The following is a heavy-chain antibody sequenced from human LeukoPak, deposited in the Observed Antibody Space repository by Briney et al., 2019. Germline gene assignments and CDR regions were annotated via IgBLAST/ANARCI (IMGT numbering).Heavy chain of an antibody. D-gene: IGHD4-17*01. Sequence: SETLSLTCTVSGGSISSYYWSWIRQPPGKGLEWIGYIYYSGSTNYNPPLKSRVTISVDTSKNQFSLKLSSVTAADTAVYYCARHRYYGDLYYFDYWGQGTLVTVSS. CDR3: ARHRYYGDLYYFDY. V-gene: IGHV4-59*08. CDR1: GGSISSYY. CDR2: IYYSGST. J-gene: IGHJ4*02.